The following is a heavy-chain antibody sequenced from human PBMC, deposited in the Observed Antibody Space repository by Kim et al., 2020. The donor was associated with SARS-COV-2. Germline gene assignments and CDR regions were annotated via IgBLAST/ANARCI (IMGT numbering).Heavy chain of an antibody. V-gene: IGHV4-59*09. CDR2: T. D-gene: IGHD6-19*01. CDR3: ARGSSGWGDY. Sequence: TNYNPSLKSRVTISVDTSKNQFSLKLSSVTAADTAVYYCARGSSGWGDYWGQGTLVTVSS. J-gene: IGHJ4*02.